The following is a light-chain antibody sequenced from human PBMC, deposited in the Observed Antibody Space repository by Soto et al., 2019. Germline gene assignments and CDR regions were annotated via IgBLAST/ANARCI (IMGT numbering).Light chain of an antibody. CDR2: AAS. V-gene: IGKV1-39*01. J-gene: IGKJ4*01. CDR1: QSISSS. Sequence: DIQMTQSPSTLSGSVGDRVTITCRASQSISSSLNWYQQKPGKAPKLLIYAASSLQSGVPSRFSGSGSETDFTLTISSLQPEDFATYYCQQSYSTPPVTFGGGTKVDIK. CDR3: QQSYSTPPVT.